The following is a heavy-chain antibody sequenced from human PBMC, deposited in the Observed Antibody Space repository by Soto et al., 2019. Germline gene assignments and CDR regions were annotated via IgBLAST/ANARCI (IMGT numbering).Heavy chain of an antibody. CDR2: ISYDGSNK. CDR3: ARTRTPSDYYFYYGMDV. Sequence: QVQLVESGGGVVQPGRSLRLSCAASGFTFSRFGMHWVRQAPGKGLEWVAVISYDGSNKYYADSVKGRFAISRDNSKNTLYVKMNSLRGEDTAVYYCARTRTPSDYYFYYGMDVWGQGTTVTVSS. J-gene: IGHJ6*02. CDR1: GFTFSRFG. V-gene: IGHV3-30*09.